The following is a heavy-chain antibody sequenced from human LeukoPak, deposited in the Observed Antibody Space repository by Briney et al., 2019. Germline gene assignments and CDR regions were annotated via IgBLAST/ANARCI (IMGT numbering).Heavy chain of an antibody. V-gene: IGHV1-2*06. CDR1: GYTFTGYY. D-gene: IGHD2-15*01. J-gene: IGHJ5*02. CDR2: INPNSGGT. CDR3: ARRGGCSGGSCPLRYWFDP. Sequence: ASVKVSCKASGYTFTGYYMHWVRQAPGQGLEWMGRINPNSGGTNYAQKFQGRVTMTRDTSISTAYMELSSLRSEDTAVYYCARRGGCSGGSCPLRYWFDPWGQGTLVTVSS.